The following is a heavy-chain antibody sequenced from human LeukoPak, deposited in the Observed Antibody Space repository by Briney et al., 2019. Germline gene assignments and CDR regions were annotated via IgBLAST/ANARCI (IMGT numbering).Heavy chain of an antibody. J-gene: IGHJ6*03. CDR2: INSDGSST. CDR1: GFTFSSYW. D-gene: IGHD6-19*01. CDR3: ATSPLFSSGWYEYYYYYYYMDV. V-gene: IGHV3-74*01. Sequence: GGSLRLSCAASGFTFSSYWMHWVRQAPGKVLVWVSRINSDGSSTSYADSVKGRFTISRDNAKNTLYLQMNSLRAEDTAVYYCATSPLFSSGWYEYYYYYYYMDVWGKGTTVTISS.